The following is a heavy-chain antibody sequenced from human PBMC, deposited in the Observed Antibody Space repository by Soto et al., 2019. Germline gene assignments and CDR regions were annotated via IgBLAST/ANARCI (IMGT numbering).Heavy chain of an antibody. CDR2: INPSSGGT. CDR3: ARDRRALAPFDGLAA. D-gene: IGHD3-9*01. J-gene: IGHJ5*01. CDR1: GYTFTDYN. Sequence: ASVKVSCKVSGYTFTDYNMHWLRQAPGQGPEWMGWINPSSGGTFYAQKFQGRVTMTSDASMATTFLEVTSLTSDDAVVYYCARDRRALAPFDGLAAWGQGTSVTVS. V-gene: IGHV1-2*02.